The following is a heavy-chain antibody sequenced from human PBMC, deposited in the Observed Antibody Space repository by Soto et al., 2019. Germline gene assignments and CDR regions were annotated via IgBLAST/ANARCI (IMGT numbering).Heavy chain of an antibody. J-gene: IGHJ6*02. CDR3: ASDPNIVATRRGVYSYYVMDV. Sequence: GGSLRLSCAASGFTFSSYAMSWVRQAPGKGLEWVANIKQDGSEKYYVDSVKGRFTISRDNAKNSLYLQMNSLRAEDTAVYYWASDPNIVATRRGVYSYYVMDVWGQGTRGTVSS. CDR1: GFTFSSYA. V-gene: IGHV3-7*01. CDR2: IKQDGSEK. D-gene: IGHD5-12*01.